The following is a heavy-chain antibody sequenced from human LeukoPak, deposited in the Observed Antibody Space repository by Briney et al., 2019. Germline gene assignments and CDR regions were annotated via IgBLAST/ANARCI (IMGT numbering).Heavy chain of an antibody. CDR2: INPNSGGT. J-gene: IGHJ4*02. CDR1: GYTFTGYY. Sequence: ASVKVSCKASGYTFTGYYMHWVRQAPGQGLEWMGWINPNSGGTNYAQKFQGRVTMTRDTSISTAYMELSRLRSDDTAVYYCARDSIAVAGTDYWGQGTLVTVSS. V-gene: IGHV1-2*02. CDR3: ARDSIAVAGTDY. D-gene: IGHD6-19*01.